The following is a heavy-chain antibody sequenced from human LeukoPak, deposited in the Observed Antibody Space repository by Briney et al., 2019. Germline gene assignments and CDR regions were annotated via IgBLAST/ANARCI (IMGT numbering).Heavy chain of an antibody. D-gene: IGHD3-10*01. Sequence: GASVKVSCKASGYTFAKYAIHWVRQAPGQRLEWMGWINAGNGNTRYSQKFQGGVTITRDTSTSTAYMELRSLRSDDTAVYYCARDRPNVLLWFGELNAFDIWGQGTMVTVSS. CDR3: ARDRPNVLLWFGELNAFDI. V-gene: IGHV1-3*01. CDR1: GYTFAKYA. CDR2: INAGNGNT. J-gene: IGHJ3*02.